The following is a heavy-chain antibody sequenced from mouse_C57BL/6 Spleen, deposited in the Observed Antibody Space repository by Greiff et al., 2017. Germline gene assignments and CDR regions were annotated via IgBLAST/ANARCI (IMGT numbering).Heavy chain of an antibody. CDR1: GFTFSDAW. V-gene: IGHV6-6*01. CDR3: TRLSLPHYCDY. J-gene: IGHJ2*01. D-gene: IGHD2-1*01. CDR2: IRNKANNHAT. Sequence: EVKVIESGGGLVQPGGSMKLSCAASGFTFSDAWMDWVRQSPEKGLEWVAEIRNKANNHATYYAESVKGRFTISRDDSKSSVYLQMNSLRAEDTGIYYCTRLSLPHYCDYWGQGTTLTVSS.